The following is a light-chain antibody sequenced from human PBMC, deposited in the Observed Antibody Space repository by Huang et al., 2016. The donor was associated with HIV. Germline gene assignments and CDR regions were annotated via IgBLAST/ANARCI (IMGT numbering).Light chain of an antibody. J-gene: IGKJ4*01. CDR3: QQYNNWPPLT. Sequence: EIVMTQSPATLSVSPGDRATLSCRASHSVTSNLSWYQQKPGPAPRLLIYGAATSATGVPARFSGSVSGTEFTLTISSLQSEDFAVYYCQQYNNWPPLTFGGGTKVEIK. CDR2: GAA. CDR1: HSVTSN. V-gene: IGKV3-15*01.